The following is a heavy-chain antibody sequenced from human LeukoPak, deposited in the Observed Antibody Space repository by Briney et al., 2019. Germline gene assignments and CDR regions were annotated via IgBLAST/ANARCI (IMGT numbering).Heavy chain of an antibody. J-gene: IGHJ4*02. V-gene: IGHV3-64D*06. CDR1: GFTFSSYA. CDR2: ITSNGGST. Sequence: PGRSLRLSCAASGFTFSSYAMHWVRQAPGKGLEYVSAITSNGGSTYYADSVKGRFTISRDNSKNTLYLQMSSLRAEDRAVYYCVKGRCSGSSCYGGDYWGQGTLVTVSS. D-gene: IGHD2-2*01. CDR3: VKGRCSGSSCYGGDY.